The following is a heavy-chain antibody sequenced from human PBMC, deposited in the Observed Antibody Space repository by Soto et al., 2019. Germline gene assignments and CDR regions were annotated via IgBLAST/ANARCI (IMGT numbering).Heavy chain of an antibody. CDR1: GFTFSSYA. CDR2: ISGSGGST. J-gene: IGHJ6*03. CDR3: AKGPYCSSTSCHSDYYYYMDV. D-gene: IGHD2-2*02. V-gene: IGHV3-23*01. Sequence: GGSLRLSCAASGFTFSSYAMSWVRQAPGKGLEWVSAISGSGGSTYYADSVKGRFTISRDNSKNTLYLQMNSLRAEDTAVYYCAKGPYCSSTSCHSDYYYYMDVWGKGTTVTVSS.